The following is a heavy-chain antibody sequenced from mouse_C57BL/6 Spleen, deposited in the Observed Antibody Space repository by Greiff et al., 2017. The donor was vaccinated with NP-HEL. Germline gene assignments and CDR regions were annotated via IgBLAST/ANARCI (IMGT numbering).Heavy chain of an antibody. CDR3: TTTVVAPYYFDY. CDR2: ISSGGDYI. J-gene: IGHJ2*01. D-gene: IGHD1-1*01. Sequence: EVKLMESGEGLVKPGGSLKLSCAASGFTFSSYAMSWVRQTPEKRLEWVAYISSGGDYIYYADTVKGRFTISRDNARNTLYLQMSSLKSEDTAMYYCTTTVVAPYYFDYWGQGTTLTVSS. CDR1: GFTFSSYA. V-gene: IGHV5-9-1*02.